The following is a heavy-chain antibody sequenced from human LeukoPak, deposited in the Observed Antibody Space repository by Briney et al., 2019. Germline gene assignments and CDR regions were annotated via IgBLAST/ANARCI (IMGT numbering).Heavy chain of an antibody. CDR1: GFTFSSYW. CDR3: ARVSYYCSSTSCYRGNDY. Sequence: PGGSLRLSCAASGFTFSSYWMHWVRQAPGKGLVWVSRINSDGSSTSYADSVKGRFTISRDNAKNTLYLQMNSLRAEDTAVYYCARVSYYCSSTSCYRGNDYWGQGTLVTVSS. V-gene: IGHV3-74*01. J-gene: IGHJ4*02. CDR2: INSDGSST. D-gene: IGHD2-2*01.